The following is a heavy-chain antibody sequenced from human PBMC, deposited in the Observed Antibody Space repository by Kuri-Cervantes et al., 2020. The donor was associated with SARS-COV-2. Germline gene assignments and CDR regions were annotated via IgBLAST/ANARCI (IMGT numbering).Heavy chain of an antibody. CDR3: ARSTSFRRLVVISQGGAFDI. D-gene: IGHD3-22*01. V-gene: IGHV1-2*04. J-gene: IGHJ3*02. CDR1: GYTFTGHY. Sequence: SVNVSFKASGYTFTGHYMHWVRQAPRQGLEWMGWINPNSCGTNYAQKYQGWVTMPRDTSISTVYMELSRLRSDDTAVYYCARSTSFRRLVVISQGGAFDIWGQGTMVTVSS. CDR2: INPNSCGT.